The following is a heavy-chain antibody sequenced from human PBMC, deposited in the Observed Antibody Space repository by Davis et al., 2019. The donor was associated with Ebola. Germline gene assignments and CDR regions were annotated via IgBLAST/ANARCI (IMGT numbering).Heavy chain of an antibody. J-gene: IGHJ3*02. Sequence: PGGSLRLSCAASGFTFTTYAMNWVRQAPGKGLEWVSSISGSGDNKFYADSVKGRFTISRDTSKNTLFMQMNSLRAEDTAVFYCARRGGRGWGDFDIWGHGTMVTVSS. CDR1: GFTFTTYA. V-gene: IGHV3-23*01. D-gene: IGHD6-19*01. CDR2: ISGSGDNK. CDR3: ARRGGRGWGDFDI.